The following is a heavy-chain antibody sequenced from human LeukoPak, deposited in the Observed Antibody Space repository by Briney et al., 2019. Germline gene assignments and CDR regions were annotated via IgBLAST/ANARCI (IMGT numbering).Heavy chain of an antibody. CDR2: IYYSGST. V-gene: IGHV4-59*01. J-gene: IGHJ4*02. CDR3: ARYYYGSGSYDY. D-gene: IGHD3-10*01. Sequence: PSETLSLTCTVSGGSISSYYWSWIRQPPGKGQEWIGYIYYSGSTNYNPSLKSRVTISVDTSKNQFSLKLSSVTAADTAVYYCARYYYGSGSYDYWGQGTLVTVSS. CDR1: GGSISSYY.